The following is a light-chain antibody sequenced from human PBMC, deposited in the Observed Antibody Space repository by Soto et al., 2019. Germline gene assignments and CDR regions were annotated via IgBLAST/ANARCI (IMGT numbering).Light chain of an antibody. J-gene: IGKJ4*02. CDR2: DAS. V-gene: IGKV3-20*01. Sequence: VQSPSPVTLSLSEGESATLSCRASQGFRGLLAWYQQKPGQSPRLLIYDASNRATGIPARFSGSGSGTDFTLTISRLEPEDFAVYYCQQYGSSPLTFGGGTKVDIK. CDR1: QGFRGL. CDR3: QQYGSSPLT.